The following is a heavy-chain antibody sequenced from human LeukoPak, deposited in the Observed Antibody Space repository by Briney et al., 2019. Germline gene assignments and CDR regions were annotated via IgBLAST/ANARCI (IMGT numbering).Heavy chain of an antibody. D-gene: IGHD3-16*01. CDR3: ARDHSRGYYFDY. CDR2: IYSGGST. V-gene: IGHV3-66*02. CDR1: GFTVSSNY. J-gene: IGHJ4*02. Sequence: GGSLRLSCRASGFTVSSNYMSWVRQAPGKGLEWVSVIYSGGSTYYADSVKGRFTISRDNSKNTLYLQMNSLRAEDTAVYYCARDHSRGYYFDYWGQGTLVTVSS.